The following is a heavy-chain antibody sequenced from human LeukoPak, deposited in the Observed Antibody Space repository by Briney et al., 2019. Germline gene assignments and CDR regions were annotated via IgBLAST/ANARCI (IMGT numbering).Heavy chain of an antibody. CDR2: ISSSSSYI. CDR3: AKDDSSGLYYYYYMDV. Sequence: TGGSLRLSCAASGFTFSSYTMNWVRQAPGKGLEWVSSISSSSSYIYYGDSVKGRFTISRDNSKNTLYLQMNSLRAEDTAVYYCAKDDSSGLYYYYYMDVWGKGTTVTISS. CDR1: GFTFSSYT. J-gene: IGHJ6*03. V-gene: IGHV3-21*01. D-gene: IGHD6-19*01.